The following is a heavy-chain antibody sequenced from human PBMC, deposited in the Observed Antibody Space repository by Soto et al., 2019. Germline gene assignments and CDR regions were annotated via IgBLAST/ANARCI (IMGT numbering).Heavy chain of an antibody. V-gene: IGHV1-8*01. Sequence: ASVKVSCKASGYTFTSYDINWVRQATGQGLEWMGWMNPNSGNTGYAQKFQGRVTMTRNTSISTAYMELSSLRSEDTAVYYCATSGYCSCGSFYDWFDPWGQGTLVTVSS. CDR2: MNPNSGNT. D-gene: IGHD2-15*01. J-gene: IGHJ5*02. CDR3: ATSGYCSCGSFYDWFDP. CDR1: GYTFTSYD.